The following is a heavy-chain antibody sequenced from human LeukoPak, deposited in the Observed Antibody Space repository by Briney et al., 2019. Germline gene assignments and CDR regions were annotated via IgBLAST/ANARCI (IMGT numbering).Heavy chain of an antibody. CDR3: ARTAYDSSAYYDY. D-gene: IGHD3-22*01. J-gene: IGHJ4*02. Sequence: GGSLRLSCAASGFTFSSYWMHCVRQAPGKGLVWVSRINSDGSGTTYADSVKGRFTISRDNAKNTLYLQMNSLRAEDTAVYHCARTAYDSSAYYDYWGQGILVTVSS. CDR2: INSDGSGT. CDR1: GFTFSSYW. V-gene: IGHV3-74*01.